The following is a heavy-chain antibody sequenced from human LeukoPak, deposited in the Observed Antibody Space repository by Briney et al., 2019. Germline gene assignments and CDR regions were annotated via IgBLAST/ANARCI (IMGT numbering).Heavy chain of an antibody. CDR3: ARISGWLQSNAFDI. CDR1: GYTFTSYG. Sequence: ATVKVSCKASGYTFTSYGISWVRQAPGQGLEWMGWISAYNGNTNYAQKLQGRVTMTTDTSTSTAYMELRSLRSDDTAVYYCARISGWLQSNAFDIWGQGTMVTVSS. CDR2: ISAYNGNT. D-gene: IGHD5-24*01. V-gene: IGHV1-18*01. J-gene: IGHJ3*02.